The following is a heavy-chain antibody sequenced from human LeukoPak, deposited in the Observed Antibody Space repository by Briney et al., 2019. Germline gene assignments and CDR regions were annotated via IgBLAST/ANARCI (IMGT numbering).Heavy chain of an antibody. J-gene: IGHJ1*01. CDR2: IKQDGSEK. CDR3: ARDYPDYYDSSGSEYFQH. Sequence: GGSLRLSCAASAFPISSHWMTWVRQAPGKGLEWVANIKQDGSEKYYVDSVKGRFTISRDNAKNSLYLQMNSLRAEDTAVYYCARDYPDYYDSSGSEYFQHWGQGTLVTVSS. V-gene: IGHV3-7*01. CDR1: AFPISSHW. D-gene: IGHD3-22*01.